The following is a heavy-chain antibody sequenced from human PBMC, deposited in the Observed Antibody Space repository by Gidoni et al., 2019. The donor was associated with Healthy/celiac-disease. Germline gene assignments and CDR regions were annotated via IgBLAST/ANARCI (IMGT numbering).Heavy chain of an antibody. D-gene: IGHD5-12*01. J-gene: IGHJ4*02. CDR1: GFTFSSYA. CDR2: ISYDGSNK. V-gene: IGHV3-30-3*01. CDR3: ARGRDGYIFDY. Sequence: QVQLVESGGGVVQPGRSLRLSCAASGFTFSSYAMHWVSQAPGKGLEWVAVISYDGSNKYYADSVKGRFTISRDNSKNTLYLQMNSLRAEDTAVYYCARGRDGYIFDYWGQGTLVTVSS.